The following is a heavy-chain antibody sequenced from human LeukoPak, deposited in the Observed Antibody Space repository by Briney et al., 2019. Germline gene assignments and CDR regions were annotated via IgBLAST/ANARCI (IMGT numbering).Heavy chain of an antibody. CDR3: AGRPTGYSSGYIH. V-gene: IGHV3-23*01. CDR1: GITFSNYA. Sequence: GGSLRLSCVASGITFSNYAVSWVRQAPEKGLDWVSVISGSAHKIRYADSVKGRFTLSRDNSENIVYLQMNNLRVEDTAVYYCAGRPTGYSSGYIHWGQGTLVTASS. D-gene: IGHD5-18*01. J-gene: IGHJ4*02. CDR2: ISGSAHKI.